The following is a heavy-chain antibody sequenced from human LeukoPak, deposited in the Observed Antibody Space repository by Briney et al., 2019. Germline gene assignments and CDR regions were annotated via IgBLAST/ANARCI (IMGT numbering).Heavy chain of an antibody. CDR3: ARSGSSSRYPQGFDY. V-gene: IGHV4-34*01. Sequence: SETLSLTCAVYGGSFSGYYWSWIRQPPGKGLEWIGEINHSGSTNYNPSLKSRVTISVDTSKNQFSLKLSSVTAADTAVYYCARSGSSSRYPQGFDYWGQGTLVTVSS. D-gene: IGHD6-13*01. CDR1: GGSFSGYY. CDR2: INHSGST. J-gene: IGHJ4*02.